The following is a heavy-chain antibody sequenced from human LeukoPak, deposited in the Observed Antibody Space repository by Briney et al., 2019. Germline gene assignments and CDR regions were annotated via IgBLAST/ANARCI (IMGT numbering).Heavy chain of an antibody. Sequence: GASVKVSCKASGYTFTGYYMHWVRQAPGQGLEWMGWINPSGGSTSYAQKFQGRVTMTRDTSTSTVYMELSSLRSEDTAVYYCARVSAWKLFDYWGQGTLVTVSS. CDR2: INPSGGST. D-gene: IGHD1-1*01. J-gene: IGHJ4*02. CDR3: ARVSAWKLFDY. V-gene: IGHV1-46*01. CDR1: GYTFTGYY.